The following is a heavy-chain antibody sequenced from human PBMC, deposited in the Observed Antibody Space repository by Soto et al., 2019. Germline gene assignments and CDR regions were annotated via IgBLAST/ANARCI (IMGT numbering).Heavy chain of an antibody. CDR1: GASISGFY. CDR2: IYATGTT. J-gene: IGHJ5*02. Sequence: SETLSLTCTVSGASISGFYWSWIRKSAGKGLEWIGRIYATGTTDYNPSLKSRVMMSVDTSKKQFSLKLRSVTAADTAVYYCVRDGNKTLRDWFDTWGQGISVTVSS. V-gene: IGHV4-4*07. D-gene: IGHD3-16*01. CDR3: VRDGNKTLRDWFDT.